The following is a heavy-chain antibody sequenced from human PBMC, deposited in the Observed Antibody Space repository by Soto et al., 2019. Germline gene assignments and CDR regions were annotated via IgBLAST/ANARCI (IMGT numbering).Heavy chain of an antibody. V-gene: IGHV4-4*02. CDR3: ARGGTGDLDY. D-gene: IGHD7-27*01. Sequence: QVQLQESGPGLVKPSGTLSLTCAVSGASISSDKWWSWVRQPPGKGLEWIAEIYHSGSTNYIPSLKSRVSISVDTSKNQFSLKLNSVTAADTAVYYCARGGTGDLDYWGQGALVTVSS. CDR2: IYHSGST. J-gene: IGHJ4*02. CDR1: GASISSDKW.